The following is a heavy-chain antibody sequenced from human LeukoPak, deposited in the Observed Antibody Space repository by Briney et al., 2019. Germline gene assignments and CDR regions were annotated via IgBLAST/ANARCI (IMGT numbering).Heavy chain of an antibody. CDR1: GYTFTGYY. J-gene: IGHJ6*03. Sequence: GASVKVSCKASGYTFTGYYMHWVRQAPGQGLEWMGWINPNSGGTNYAQKFQGRVTMTRDTSISTAYMELSRLRSDDTAVYYCARVTFPFSYYYYMDVWGKGTTVTISS. CDR3: ARVTFPFSYYYYMDV. V-gene: IGHV1-2*02. D-gene: IGHD2/OR15-2a*01. CDR2: INPNSGGT.